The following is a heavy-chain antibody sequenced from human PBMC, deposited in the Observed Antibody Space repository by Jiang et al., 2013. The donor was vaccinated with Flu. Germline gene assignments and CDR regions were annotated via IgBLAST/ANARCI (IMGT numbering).Heavy chain of an antibody. V-gene: IGHV1-69*01. CDR1: GGTFSSFG. Sequence: SGAEVKQPGSSVKVSCKASGGTFSSFGISWVRQAPGQGLEWMGGIVPVFGTTNYAQKFLDRVTITADESTIAYMELSSLRPEDTAVYYCARVSWARDWYFDLWGRGTLVIVSS. CDR3: ARVSWARDWYFDL. CDR2: IVPVFGTT. J-gene: IGHJ2*01.